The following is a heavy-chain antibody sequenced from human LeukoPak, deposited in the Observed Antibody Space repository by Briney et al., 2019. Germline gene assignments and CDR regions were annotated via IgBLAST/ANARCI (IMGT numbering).Heavy chain of an antibody. V-gene: IGHV3-23*01. CDR1: GFTFSSYA. Sequence: PGGSLRLSCAASGFTFSSYAMSWVRQAPGKGLEWVSGINGSGGIRYYADSVKGRFTISRDNSKNTLYLQMNSLKAEDTAVYYCAKGTWDLLPSHYYYGMGVWGQGATVTVSS. D-gene: IGHD1-26*01. CDR3: AKGTWDLLPSHYYYGMGV. J-gene: IGHJ6*02. CDR2: INGSGGIR.